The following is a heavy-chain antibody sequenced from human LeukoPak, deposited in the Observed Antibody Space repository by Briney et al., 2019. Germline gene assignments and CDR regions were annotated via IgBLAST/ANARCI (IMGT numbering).Heavy chain of an antibody. V-gene: IGHV3-64*01. J-gene: IGHJ4*02. D-gene: IGHD5-18*01. CDR1: GFTFSTYA. CDR3: ARDGYSYEPLDY. Sequence: GGSLRLSCAASGFTFSTYAMHWVRQAPGKGLEYVSTISSNGASTYYANSVKGRFTISRDNSKKTLYLQMGSLRAEDMAVYYCARDGYSYEPLDYWGQGTLVTVSS. CDR2: ISSNGAST.